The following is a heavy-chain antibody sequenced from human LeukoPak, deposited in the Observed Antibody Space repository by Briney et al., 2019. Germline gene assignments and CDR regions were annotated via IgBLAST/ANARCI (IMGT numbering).Heavy chain of an antibody. J-gene: IGHJ4*02. D-gene: IGHD1-26*01. CDR2: SGAYIGNT. Sequence: ASVKVSCKASGYVFSSFGVCWVRQAPGQGLEWMGWSGAYIGNTNYAQKFQGRLTMTTDASMSIAYMEPRSLRSDDTAVYYCARGVRGSQKLDYWGQGTLVTVSS. V-gene: IGHV1-18*01. CDR1: GYVFSSFG. CDR3: ARGVRGSQKLDY.